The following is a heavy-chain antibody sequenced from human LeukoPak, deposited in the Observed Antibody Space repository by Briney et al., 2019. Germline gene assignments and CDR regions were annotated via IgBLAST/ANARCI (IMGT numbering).Heavy chain of an antibody. CDR2: IRYDGSNQ. Sequence: GGSLSLSCVASGFTFSSYGMRWVRQTPGMGLEWVAFIRYDGSNQYYADSVKGRFTISRDNSKNTLYLQMNSLRTEDTAVYFCATDKKIRGVVIEPTDYWGQGSLVTVSS. CDR3: ATDKKIRGVVIEPTDY. CDR1: GFTFSSYG. J-gene: IGHJ4*02. V-gene: IGHV3-30*02. D-gene: IGHD3-10*01.